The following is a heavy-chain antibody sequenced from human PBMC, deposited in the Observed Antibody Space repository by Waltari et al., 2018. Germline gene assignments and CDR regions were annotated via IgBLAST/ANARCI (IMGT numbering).Heavy chain of an antibody. V-gene: IGHV3-21*06. CDR2: ISTSSTYI. J-gene: IGHJ2*01. CDR3: ASSIFDL. CDR1: GFTFSRYT. Sequence: EVQLVESGGGLVKPGGSLILSCAASGFTFSRYTRNWVRQAPGKGLEWVSSISTSSTYIYYADSVKGRFIISRDNAKNSLYLQMNSLRVEDTAVYYCASSIFDLWGRGTLVTVSS.